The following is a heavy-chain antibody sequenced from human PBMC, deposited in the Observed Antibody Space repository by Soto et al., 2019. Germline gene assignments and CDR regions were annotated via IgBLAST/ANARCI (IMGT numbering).Heavy chain of an antibody. CDR3: ARSASIAAAGPHPNNHLPFDF. CDR1: GGSFSGYY. J-gene: IGHJ4*02. CDR2: INHSGST. D-gene: IGHD6-13*01. Sequence: QVQLQQWGAGLLKPSETLSLTCGVYGGSFSGYYWSWIRQPPGKGLEWIGEINHSGSTNYNPSLKSRFTISVDKPKNHFSLKLSSVPAADTAVYYCARSASIAAAGPHPNNHLPFDFWGQGTLVTLSS. V-gene: IGHV4-34*01.